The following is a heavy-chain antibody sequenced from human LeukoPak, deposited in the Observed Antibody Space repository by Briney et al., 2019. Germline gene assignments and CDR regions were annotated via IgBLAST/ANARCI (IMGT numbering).Heavy chain of an antibody. V-gene: IGHV3-48*01. J-gene: IGHJ4*02. CDR3: ARAVAGLRHFDY. CDR2: IGSSDTTI. Sequence: GGSLRLSCAASGFTFSTYSMNWVRQAPGKGLEWVSYIGSSDTTIYYADSVKGRFTISRDNAKNSLYLQMNSLRAEDTAVYYCARAVAGLRHFDYWGQGTLVTVSS. D-gene: IGHD6-19*01. CDR1: GFTFSTYS.